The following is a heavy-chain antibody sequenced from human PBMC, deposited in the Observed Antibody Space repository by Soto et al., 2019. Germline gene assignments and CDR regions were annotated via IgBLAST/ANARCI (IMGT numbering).Heavy chain of an antibody. V-gene: IGHV5-51*01. CDR2: IYPGDSDP. J-gene: IGHJ6*02. Sequence: PGESLKISCKGSGYSFTNYWIGWVRQMPGKGLEWMGIIYPGDSDPRYSPSFQGQVTFSADKSISTAYLQWSSLKASDTAMYYCARRIAVPAYAMDVWGPGTTVTLAS. CDR1: GYSFTNYW. D-gene: IGHD6-19*01. CDR3: ARRIAVPAYAMDV.